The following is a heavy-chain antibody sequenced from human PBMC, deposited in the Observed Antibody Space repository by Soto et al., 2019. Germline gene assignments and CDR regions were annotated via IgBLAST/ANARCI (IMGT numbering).Heavy chain of an antibody. CDR2: ISGSVGST. Sequence: PGGSLRLSCAASGFTCSSYAMIWVRQAPGKGLEWVSAISGSVGSTYYAYSVKGRFTISRDNSKDTLYLQMNSLRAEDRAVYYCAGYDSSGYYWRPFDYWGQGTLVTVSS. D-gene: IGHD3-22*01. CDR3: AGYDSSGYYWRPFDY. V-gene: IGHV3-23*01. J-gene: IGHJ4*02. CDR1: GFTCSSYA.